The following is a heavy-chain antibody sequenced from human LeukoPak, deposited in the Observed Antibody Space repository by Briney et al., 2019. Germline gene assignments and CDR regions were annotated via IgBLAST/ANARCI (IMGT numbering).Heavy chain of an antibody. CDR2: IIPIFGTA. J-gene: IGHJ3*02. D-gene: IGHD2-2*01. Sequence: SVKVSCKASGGTFSSYATSWVRQAPGQGLEWMGGIIPIFGTANYAQKFQGRVTITADESTSTAYMELSSLRSEDTAVYYCASDAEGYCSSTSCYHDAFDIWGQGTMVTVSS. CDR1: GGTFSSYA. CDR3: ASDAEGYCSSTSCYHDAFDI. V-gene: IGHV1-69*13.